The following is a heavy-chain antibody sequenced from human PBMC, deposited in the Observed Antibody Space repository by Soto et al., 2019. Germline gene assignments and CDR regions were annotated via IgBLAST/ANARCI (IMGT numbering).Heavy chain of an antibody. V-gene: IGHV4-59*01. CDR1: GGSISSYY. D-gene: IGHD1-26*01. J-gene: IGHJ5*02. CDR3: AREELASGWFDP. Sequence: TSETLSLTCTVSGGSISSYYWSWIRQPPGKGLEWIGYIYYSGSTNYNPSLKSRVTISVDTSKNQFSLKLSSVTAADTAVYYCAREELASGWFDPWGQGTLVTVSS. CDR2: IYYSGST.